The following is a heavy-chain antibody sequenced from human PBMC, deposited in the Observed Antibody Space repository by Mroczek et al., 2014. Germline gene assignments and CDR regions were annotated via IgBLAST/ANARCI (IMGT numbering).Heavy chain of an antibody. CDR2: IYYSGST. CDR3: ARQVAVIVVVPAAILANFDAFDI. V-gene: IGHV4-39*01. D-gene: IGHD2-2*02. CDR1: GGSISSSSYY. J-gene: IGHJ3*02. Sequence: QVQLVQSGPGLVKPSETLSLTCTVSGGSISSSSYYWGWIRQPPGKGLEWIGSIYYSGSTYYNPSLKSRVTISVDTSKNQFSLKLGSVTAADTAVYYCARQVAVIVVVPAAILANFDAFDIWGQGTMVTVSS.